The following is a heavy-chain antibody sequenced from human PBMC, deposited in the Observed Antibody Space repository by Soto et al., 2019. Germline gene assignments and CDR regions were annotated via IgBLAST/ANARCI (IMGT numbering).Heavy chain of an antibody. CDR2: VYYTGTT. CDR3: ARRLAAVPRAFEY. D-gene: IGHD6-13*01. J-gene: IGHJ4*02. CDR1: GGSISSYF. Sequence: SETLSRTCTVSGGSISSYFYIWVRQPPGKGLEWIGSVYYTGTTDYNPSLKSRVTISVDTSKTQFSLNLRSVTAADTAVYYGARRLAAVPRAFEYWGRGTLVSVSS. V-gene: IGHV4-59*01.